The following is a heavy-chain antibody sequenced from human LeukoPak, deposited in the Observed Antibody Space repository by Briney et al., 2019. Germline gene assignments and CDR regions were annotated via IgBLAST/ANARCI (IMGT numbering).Heavy chain of an antibody. V-gene: IGHV3-48*04. CDR1: GFHFSDYS. Sequence: GGSLRLSCAVSGFHFSDYSMNWVRQAPGKGLEGISYFYDRSERKVTATTSYGDSVNGGLTISRDACKNYVLLQMNSLTAEDTAVYYCARDDNWGFDYWGQGTLVTVSS. D-gene: IGHD1-1*01. J-gene: IGHJ4*02. CDR3: ARDDNWGFDY. CDR2: FYDRSERKVTATT.